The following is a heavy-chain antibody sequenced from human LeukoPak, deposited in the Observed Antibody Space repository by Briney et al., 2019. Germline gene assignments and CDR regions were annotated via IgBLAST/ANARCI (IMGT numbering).Heavy chain of an antibody. CDR2: ISPNSGGT. V-gene: IGHV1-2*06. D-gene: IGHD2-21*02. CDR1: GYTFTGYF. CDR3: AREDCGYDYGMDV. Sequence: ASVKVSCKASGYTFTGYFMHWVRQAPRQGLEWMGRISPNSGGTNYAQKFQGRVTMTRDTSTSTAYMELSGLRSDDTAMYYCAREDCGYDYGMDVWGQGTTVTVSS. J-gene: IGHJ6*02.